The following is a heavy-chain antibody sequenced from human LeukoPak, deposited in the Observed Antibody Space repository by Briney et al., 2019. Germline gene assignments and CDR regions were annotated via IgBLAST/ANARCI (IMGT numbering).Heavy chain of an antibody. CDR3: AVISSYYYDSSGYSAMGTGAFDI. V-gene: IGHV4-31*03. D-gene: IGHD3-22*01. CDR2: IYYSGST. CDR1: GGSISSGGYY. J-gene: IGHJ3*02. Sequence: SETLSLTCTVSGGSISSGGYYWSWLRQHPGKGLEWIGYIYYSGSTYYNPSLKSRVTISVDTSKNQFSLKLSSVTAADTAVYYCAVISSYYYDSSGYSAMGTGAFDIWGQGTMVTVSS.